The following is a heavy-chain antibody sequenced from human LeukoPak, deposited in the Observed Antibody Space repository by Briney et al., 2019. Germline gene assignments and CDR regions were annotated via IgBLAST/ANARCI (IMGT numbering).Heavy chain of an antibody. V-gene: IGHV3-53*01. J-gene: IGHJ4*02. CDR1: GFIVSSNY. Sequence: GSSELFCAASGFIVSSNYMSWVRQAPGKGLEWVSVIYSGGSTFYADSVKVRFTISRDNSKNPLFLQMNSLTAEDTAVYYCASSGWPRSLDYWGQESLVSASS. CDR3: ASSGWPRSLDY. D-gene: IGHD6-19*01. CDR2: IYSGGST.